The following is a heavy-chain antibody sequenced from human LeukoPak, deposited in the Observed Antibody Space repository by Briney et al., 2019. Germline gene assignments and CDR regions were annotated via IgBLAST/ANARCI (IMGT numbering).Heavy chain of an antibody. CDR1: GFTFTSFA. D-gene: IGHD3-22*01. Sequence: GGSLRLSCAASGFTFTSFAMSWVRQAPGKGLEWVSTISRSGVATYYANSVKGRFTISRDNSKNTVYLQMNSLRAEDTAIYYCAKHSHDGSAPYYEVQLDYWGQGTLVTVSS. J-gene: IGHJ4*02. V-gene: IGHV3-23*01. CDR3: AKHSHDGSAPYYEVQLDY. CDR2: ISRSGVAT.